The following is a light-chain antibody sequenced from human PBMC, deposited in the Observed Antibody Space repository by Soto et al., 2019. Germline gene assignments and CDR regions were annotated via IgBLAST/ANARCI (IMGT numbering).Light chain of an antibody. CDR3: QQYDSYMYA. CDR2: GAS. J-gene: IGKJ2*01. Sequence: HGGRATLSCRASQSVRNNLAWYQQRPGQAPRLLMYGASTRPSGIPARFTGGGSGTDFTLTITSLQSEDFAVYYCQQYDSYMYAFGQGTKVDI. V-gene: IGKV3-15*01. CDR1: QSVRNN.